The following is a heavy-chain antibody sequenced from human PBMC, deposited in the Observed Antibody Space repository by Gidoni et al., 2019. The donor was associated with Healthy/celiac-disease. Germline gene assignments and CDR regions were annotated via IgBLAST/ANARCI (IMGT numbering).Heavy chain of an antibody. CDR2: INHSGST. J-gene: IGHJ6*03. CDR1: GGSFSGYY. Sequence: QVQLQQWGAGLLKPSETLSLTCAVYGGSFSGYYWSWIRQPPGKGLEWIGEINHSGSTNYNPSLKSRVTISADTSKNQFSLKLSSVTAADTAVYYCARVSGYCSGGSCYSPVYYYYYYMDVWGKGTTVTVSS. V-gene: IGHV4-34*01. D-gene: IGHD2-15*01. CDR3: ARVSGYCSGGSCYSPVYYYYYYMDV.